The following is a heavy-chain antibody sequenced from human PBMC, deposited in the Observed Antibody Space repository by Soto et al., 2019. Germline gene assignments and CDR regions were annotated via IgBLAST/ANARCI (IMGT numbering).Heavy chain of an antibody. CDR1: GYTFTSYG. D-gene: IGHD2-2*01. CDR3: ARDLRYCSSTSCRGILGY. J-gene: IGHJ4*02. CDR2: ISAYNGNT. Sequence: RASVKVSCKASGYTFTSYGISWVRQAPGQGLEWMGWISAYNGNTNYAQKLQGRVTMTTDTSTSTAYMELRSLRSDDTAVYYCARDLRYCSSTSCRGILGYWGQGTPVTVSS. V-gene: IGHV1-18*04.